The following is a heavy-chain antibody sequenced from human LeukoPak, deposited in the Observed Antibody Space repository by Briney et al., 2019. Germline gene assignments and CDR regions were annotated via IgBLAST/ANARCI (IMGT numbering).Heavy chain of an antibody. V-gene: IGHV1-18*01. D-gene: IGHD2-15*01. CDR1: GSTFTSYG. CDR3: ARGCSDGSCYFDY. CDR2: IGTYNGKT. Sequence: GASVKLSRKASGSTFTSYGFSWMRQAPGQGLEWMGWIGTYNGKTNYAQKLQGRVTMTTDTSTSTAYMERRSLRSDDTAVYYCARGCSDGSCYFDYWGQGTLVSVSS. J-gene: IGHJ4*02.